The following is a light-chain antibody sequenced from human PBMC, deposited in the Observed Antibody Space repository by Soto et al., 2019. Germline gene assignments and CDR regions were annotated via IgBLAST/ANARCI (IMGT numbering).Light chain of an antibody. Sequence: EIVLTPSPATLSLSPGERATLSCRASQSVSSYLAWYQQKPGQAPRLLIYDASNRATGIPARFSVSGSGTDFTLTISSLEPEDFAVYYCQQRSNWLTFGGGTKVEIK. CDR3: QQRSNWLT. J-gene: IGKJ4*01. CDR1: QSVSSY. CDR2: DAS. V-gene: IGKV3-11*01.